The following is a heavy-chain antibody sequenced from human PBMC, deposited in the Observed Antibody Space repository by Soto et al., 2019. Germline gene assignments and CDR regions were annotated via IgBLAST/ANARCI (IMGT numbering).Heavy chain of an antibody. J-gene: IGHJ3*02. V-gene: IGHV3-23*01. D-gene: IGHD2-21*02. Sequence: GGSLRLSCVASGFTFSSYGMTWVRQPPGKGLEWVSGISGSGGGANYVDSVKGRFTISRDNSKDTLYLQMNSLGAEDTAIYYCAKQNGGNSYDTFDIWGQGTMVTVSS. CDR2: ISGSGGGA. CDR1: GFTFSSYG. CDR3: AKQNGGNSYDTFDI.